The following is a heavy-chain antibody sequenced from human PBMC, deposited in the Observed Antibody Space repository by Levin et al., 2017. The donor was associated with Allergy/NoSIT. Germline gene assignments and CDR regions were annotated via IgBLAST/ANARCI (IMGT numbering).Heavy chain of an antibody. D-gene: IGHD3-16*02. CDR2: ISTSGVNT. J-gene: IGHJ4*02. CDR3: TRAHVILVAPGIYNFDN. CDR1: GFTFSSYA. Sequence: GGSLRLSCEASGFTFSSYAMIWVRQAPGKGLEWVSSISTSGVNTYYADSVKGRFTVSRDNSKSTLYLQMNSLRVEDTAMYYCTRAHVILVAPGIYNFDNWGQGTLVTVSS. V-gene: IGHV3-23*01.